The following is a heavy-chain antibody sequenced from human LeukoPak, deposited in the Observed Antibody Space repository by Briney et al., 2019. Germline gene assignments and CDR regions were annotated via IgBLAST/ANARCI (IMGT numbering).Heavy chain of an antibody. CDR3: ARHDHPLTAIDY. J-gene: IGHJ4*02. Sequence: SETLSLTCTVSGGSISSYYWSWIRQPPGKGLEWIGYIYYSGSTNYNPSLKSRVTISVDTSKNQFSLKLSSVTAADTAVYYCARHDHPLTAIDYWGQGTLVTVSS. D-gene: IGHD3-9*01. CDR2: IYYSGST. CDR1: GGSISSYY. V-gene: IGHV4-59*08.